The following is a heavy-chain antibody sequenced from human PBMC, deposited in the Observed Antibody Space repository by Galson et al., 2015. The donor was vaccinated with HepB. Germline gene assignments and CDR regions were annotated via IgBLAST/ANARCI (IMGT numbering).Heavy chain of an antibody. CDR1: GFTFSSHS. D-gene: IGHD3-10*01. CDR3: ARRPSITGWYFYYMDV. CDR2: ISSSSSYI. V-gene: IGHV3-21*01. J-gene: IGHJ6*03. Sequence: SLRLSCAASGFTFSSHSMYWARQAPGKGLEWVSFISSSSSYIYYADSVKGRFTISRDNAKRSLYLQMNSLRAEDTAVYYCARRPSITGWYFYYMDVWGKGTTVTVSS.